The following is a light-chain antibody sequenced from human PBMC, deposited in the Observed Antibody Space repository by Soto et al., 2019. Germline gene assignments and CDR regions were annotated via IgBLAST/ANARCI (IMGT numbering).Light chain of an antibody. J-gene: IGKJ1*01. CDR1: QSITGW. Sequence: DIQMTHSPSTLSASVGDRVTITCRASQSITGWLAWYQQRPGKAPKLLIQKASSLESGVPSRFSGSGSGTEFTLTISSLQPDDSATYYCQQYHTYSCTFGQGTKVDIK. CDR2: KAS. V-gene: IGKV1-5*03. CDR3: QQYHTYSCT.